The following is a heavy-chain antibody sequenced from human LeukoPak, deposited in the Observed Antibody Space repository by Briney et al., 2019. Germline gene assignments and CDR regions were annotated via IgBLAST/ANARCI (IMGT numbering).Heavy chain of an antibody. Sequence: SETLSLTCAVYGGSFSGYYWSWIRQPPGKGPEWIGEINHSGSTNYNPSLKSRVTISVDTSKNQFSLKLSSVTAADTAVYYCARRSYVYYYGMDVWGQGTTVTVSS. D-gene: IGHD3-10*01. CDR2: INHSGST. CDR3: ARRSYVYYYGMDV. V-gene: IGHV4-34*01. CDR1: GGSFSGYY. J-gene: IGHJ6*02.